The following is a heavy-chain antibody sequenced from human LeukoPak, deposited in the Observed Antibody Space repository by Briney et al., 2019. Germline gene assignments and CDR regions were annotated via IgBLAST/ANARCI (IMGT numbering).Heavy chain of an antibody. Sequence: GGSLTLSCAASGFTFSSYWMHWVRQAPGKGLVWVSRINGDGSSTAYADSVKGRFTISRDNAKNSLYLQMNSLRAEDTALYYCAKDRDLGTLQHWGEGTLVTVSS. J-gene: IGHJ1*01. CDR3: AKDRDLGTLQH. D-gene: IGHD3-16*01. CDR2: INGDGSST. CDR1: GFTFSSYW. V-gene: IGHV3-74*01.